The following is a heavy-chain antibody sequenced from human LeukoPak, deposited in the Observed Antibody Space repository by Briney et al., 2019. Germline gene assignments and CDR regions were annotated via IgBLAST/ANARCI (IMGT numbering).Heavy chain of an antibody. V-gene: IGHV4-30-4*08. CDR2: IYYSGST. J-gene: IGHJ6*03. CDR1: GGSISSGDYY. D-gene: IGHD3-9*01. CDR3: ARGGSRYLAPYMDV. Sequence: KPSQTLSLTCTVSGGSISSGDYYWSWIRQPPGKGLEWFGYIYYSGSTYYNPSLKSRVTISVDTYKNQFSLKLSSVTAADAAVYYCARGGSRYLAPYMDVWGKGTTVTVSS.